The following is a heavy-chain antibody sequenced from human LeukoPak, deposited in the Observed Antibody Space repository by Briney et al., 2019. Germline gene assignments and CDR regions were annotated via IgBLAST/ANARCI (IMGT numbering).Heavy chain of an antibody. Sequence: GESLKISCKGSGYSFTSYWIGWVRLMPGKGLEWMGIIYPGDSDTSYSPSFQGPVTISADKSISTAYLQWSSLKASDTAMYYCARERAGGYSYGYNDYWGQGTLVTVSS. CDR2: IYPGDSDT. V-gene: IGHV5-51*01. CDR1: GYSFTSYW. J-gene: IGHJ4*02. D-gene: IGHD5-18*01. CDR3: ARERAGGYSYGYNDY.